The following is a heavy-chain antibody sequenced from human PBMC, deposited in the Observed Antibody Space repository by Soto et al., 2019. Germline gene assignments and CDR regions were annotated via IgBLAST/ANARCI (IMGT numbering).Heavy chain of an antibody. Sequence: GASVKVSCKASGYTFTGYYMHWVRQAPGQGLEWMGWINPNSGGTNYAQKFQGWVTMTRDTSISTAYMELSRLRSDDTAVYYCARDRTVATSYYYGMDVWGQGTTVNVSS. D-gene: IGHD5-12*01. CDR1: GYTFTGYY. J-gene: IGHJ6*02. V-gene: IGHV1-2*04. CDR3: ARDRTVATSYYYGMDV. CDR2: INPNSGGT.